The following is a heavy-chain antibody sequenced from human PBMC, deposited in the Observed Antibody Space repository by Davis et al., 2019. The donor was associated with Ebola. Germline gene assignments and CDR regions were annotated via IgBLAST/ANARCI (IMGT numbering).Heavy chain of an antibody. D-gene: IGHD5-12*01. CDR2: IIPIFGTA. Sequence: SVKVSCKASGGTFSSYAISWVRQAPGQGLEWMGGIIPIFGTANYAQKFQGRVTITADKSTSTAYMELSSLRSEDTAVYYCARASYVSGYPKPYYYGMDVWGQGTTVTVSS. CDR3: ARASYVSGYPKPYYYGMDV. J-gene: IGHJ6*02. V-gene: IGHV1-69*06. CDR1: GGTFSSYA.